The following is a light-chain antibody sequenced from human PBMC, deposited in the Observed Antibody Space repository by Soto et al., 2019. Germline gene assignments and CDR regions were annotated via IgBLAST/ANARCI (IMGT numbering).Light chain of an antibody. CDR2: GAF. J-gene: IGKJ4*01. V-gene: IGKV3-20*01. CDR3: QQYGSSQIT. CDR1: QSVSRGH. Sequence: ETVLTQYPGTLTLPHGEGATVSCRASQSVSRGHLAWYQQKPGQAPRLLIYGAFTRATGIPARFSGTGSGTDFTLTTSRLEPEGCAVYYCQQYGSSQITFGGGTKVDIK.